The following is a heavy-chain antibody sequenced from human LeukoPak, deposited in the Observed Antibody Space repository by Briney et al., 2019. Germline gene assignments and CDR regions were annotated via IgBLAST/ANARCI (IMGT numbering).Heavy chain of an antibody. J-gene: IGHJ5*02. CDR3: ARDGLEVPISWFDP. CDR1: GFTFSNYG. CDR2: ISSSSSYI. D-gene: IGHD2-2*01. Sequence: GGSLRLSCAASGFTFSNYGMNWVRQAPGKGLEWVSSISSSSSYIYYADSVKGRFTISRDNAKNSLYLQMNSLRAEDTAVYYCARDGLEVPISWFDPWGQGTLVTVSS. V-gene: IGHV3-21*01.